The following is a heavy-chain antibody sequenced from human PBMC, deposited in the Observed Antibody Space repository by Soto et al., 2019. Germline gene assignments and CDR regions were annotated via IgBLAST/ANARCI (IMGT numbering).Heavy chain of an antibody. J-gene: IGHJ3*02. CDR3: AKDRTMARGVRAFDI. CDR1: GFAFGNYP. D-gene: IGHD3-10*01. CDR2: ISGTGGIT. Sequence: EVQLLQSGGGLVQPGGSLRLSCAASGFAFGNYPMAWVRQTPGKGLEWISTISGTGGITDYEDSVKGRFTVSIDYSKDTVHLQMNSLRAEETAVYYCAKDRTMARGVRAFDIWGQGTMVNISS. V-gene: IGHV3-23*01.